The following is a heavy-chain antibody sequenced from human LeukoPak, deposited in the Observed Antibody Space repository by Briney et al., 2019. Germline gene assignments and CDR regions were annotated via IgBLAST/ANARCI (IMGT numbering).Heavy chain of an antibody. CDR1: GFTFSSYG. Sequence: QPGGSLRLSCAASGFTFSSYGMHWVRQAPGKGLEWVAVISYDGSNKYYADSVKGRFTISRDNSKNTLYLQMNSPRAEDTAVYYCAKSSRAEMATTPYFYYWGQGTLVTVSS. CDR3: AKSSRAEMATTPYFYY. V-gene: IGHV3-30*18. D-gene: IGHD5-24*01. CDR2: ISYDGSNK. J-gene: IGHJ4*02.